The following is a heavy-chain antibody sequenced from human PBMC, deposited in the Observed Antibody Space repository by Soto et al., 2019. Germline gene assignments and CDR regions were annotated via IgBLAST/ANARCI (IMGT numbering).Heavy chain of an antibody. CDR2: ISGSGGST. D-gene: IGHD5-12*01. V-gene: IGHV3-23*01. J-gene: IGHJ5*02. CDR3: AKITKSRDGYNH. CDR1: GFTFSSYA. Sequence: GGSLRLSCAASGFTFSSYAMSWVRQAPGKGLEWVSAISGSGGSTYYADSVKGRFTISRDNSKNTLYLQMDSLRAEDTAVYYCAKITKSRDGYNHWGQGTLVTVSS.